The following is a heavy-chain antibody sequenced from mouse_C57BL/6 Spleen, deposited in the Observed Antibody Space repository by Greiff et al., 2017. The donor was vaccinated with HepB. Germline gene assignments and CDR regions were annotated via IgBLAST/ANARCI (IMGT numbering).Heavy chain of an antibody. CDR3: ARDSSGFAY. J-gene: IGHJ3*01. CDR1: GYSFTSGYY. V-gene: IGHV3-6*01. Sequence: EVQLQESGPGLVKPSQSLSLTCSVTGYSFTSGYYWNWIRQFPGNKLEWMGYISYDGSNNYNPSLKNRISITRDTSKNQFFLKLNSVTTEDTATYYCARDSSGFAYWGQGTLVTVSA. CDR2: ISYDGSN. D-gene: IGHD3-2*02.